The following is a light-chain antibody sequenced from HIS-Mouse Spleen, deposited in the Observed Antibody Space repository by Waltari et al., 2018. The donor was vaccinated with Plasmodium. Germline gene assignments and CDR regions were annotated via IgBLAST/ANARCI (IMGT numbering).Light chain of an antibody. CDR1: QSVSSSY. Sequence: IVLTQSPGTLSLSPGKRPTLSCRASQSVSSSYLAWYQQKPGQAPRLLIYGASSRATGIPDRFSGSGSGTDFTLTISRLEPEDFAVYYCQQYGSSSWTFGQGTKVEIK. CDR2: GAS. CDR3: QQYGSSSWT. V-gene: IGKV3-20*01. J-gene: IGKJ1*01.